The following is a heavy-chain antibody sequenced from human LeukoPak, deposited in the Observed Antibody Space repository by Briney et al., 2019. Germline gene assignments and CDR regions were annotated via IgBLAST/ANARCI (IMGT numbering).Heavy chain of an antibody. CDR3: AKDRDSSGYDYYYGMDV. CDR1: GFTFDDYA. CDR2: ISWNSGSI. Sequence: TGGSLRLSCAASGFTFDDYAMHWVRQAPGKGLEWVSGISWNSGSIGYADSVKGRFTISRGNAKNSLYLQMNSLRAEDTALYYCAKDRDSSGYDYYYGMDVWGQGTTVTVSS. D-gene: IGHD6-19*01. V-gene: IGHV3-9*01. J-gene: IGHJ6*02.